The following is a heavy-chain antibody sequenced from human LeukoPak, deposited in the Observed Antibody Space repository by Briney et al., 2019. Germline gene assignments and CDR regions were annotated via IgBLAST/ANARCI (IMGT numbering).Heavy chain of an antibody. Sequence: GGSLRLSCAASAFTFSSYGMHWVRQAPGKGLEWVAFIRYDGSNKYYADSVKGRFTISRDNSKNTLYLQMNSLRAEDTAVYYCAKQGGLSIVKGAFDIWGQGTMVTVSS. CDR2: IRYDGSNK. J-gene: IGHJ3*02. V-gene: IGHV3-30*02. CDR3: AKQGGLSIVKGAFDI. CDR1: AFTFSSYG. D-gene: IGHD2/OR15-2a*01.